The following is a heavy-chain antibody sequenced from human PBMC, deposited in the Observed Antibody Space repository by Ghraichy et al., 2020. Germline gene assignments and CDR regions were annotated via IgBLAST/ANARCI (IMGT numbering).Heavy chain of an antibody. Sequence: GGSLRLSCAVSGFTFSGFWMAWVRQAPGKGLEWVADIMKDGGEKLYSDSVKGRFTISRDNVRNSLSLQMNNVRAEDTAVYYCARDPDFFSCDFCCQGALVIVSS. CDR2: IMKDGGEK. V-gene: IGHV3-7*03. CDR1: GFTFSGFW. CDR3: ARDPDFFSCDF. J-gene: IGHJ4*02.